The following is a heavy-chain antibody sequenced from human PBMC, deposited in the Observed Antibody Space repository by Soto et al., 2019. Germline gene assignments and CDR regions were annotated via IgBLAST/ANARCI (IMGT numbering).Heavy chain of an antibody. J-gene: IGHJ5*02. CDR2: IYYSGST. V-gene: IGHV4-59*01. CDR1: GGSISSYY. Sequence: PSETLSLTCTVSGGSISSYYWSWIRQPPGKGLEWIGYIYYSGSTNYNPSLKSRVTISVDTSKNQFSLKLSSVTAADTAVYYCARVGECYYGSGSYSTRFDPWGQGTLVTVSS. CDR3: ARVGECYYGSGSYSTRFDP. D-gene: IGHD3-10*01.